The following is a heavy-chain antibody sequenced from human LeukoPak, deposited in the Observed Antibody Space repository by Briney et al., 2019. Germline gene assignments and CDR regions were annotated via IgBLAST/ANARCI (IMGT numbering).Heavy chain of an antibody. V-gene: IGHV3-23*01. J-gene: IGHJ4*02. CDR1: GFTFSSYA. Sequence: GGSLRLSCAASGFTFSSYAMSWVRQAPGKGLEWVSAISGSGGSTYYADSVKGRFTISRDNSKATLYLQMNSLRAEDTAVYYCAKDRNYYGSGSYYTSFDYWGQGTLVTVSS. D-gene: IGHD3-10*01. CDR3: AKDRNYYGSGSYYTSFDY. CDR2: ISGSGGST.